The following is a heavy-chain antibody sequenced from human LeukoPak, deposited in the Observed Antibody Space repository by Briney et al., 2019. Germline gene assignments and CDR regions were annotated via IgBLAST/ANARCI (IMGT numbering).Heavy chain of an antibody. J-gene: IGHJ4*02. Sequence: GGSLRLSCAASGFTFSSYWMSWVRQAPGKGLEWVANIREDGTEKNYVDSVKGRFTTSRDNAKNSLFLQMSNLRDDDTAIYYCARHMGISFWGQGTLVTVSS. CDR2: IREDGTEK. CDR3: ARHMGISF. CDR1: GFTFSSYW. D-gene: IGHD7-27*01. V-gene: IGHV3-7*01.